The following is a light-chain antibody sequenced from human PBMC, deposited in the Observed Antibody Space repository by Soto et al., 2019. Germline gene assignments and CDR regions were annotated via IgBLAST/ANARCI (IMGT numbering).Light chain of an antibody. Sequence: QSVLTQPASVSGSPGQSITISCTGTSSDVGGYNYVSWYQQHPGKAPKLVIFDVSDRPSGVSNRFSGSKSGNTASLTISGLQAEDEADYYCSSYTSSSTRVFGTGTKLNVL. V-gene: IGLV2-14*01. J-gene: IGLJ1*01. CDR2: DVS. CDR1: SSDVGGYNY. CDR3: SSYTSSSTRV.